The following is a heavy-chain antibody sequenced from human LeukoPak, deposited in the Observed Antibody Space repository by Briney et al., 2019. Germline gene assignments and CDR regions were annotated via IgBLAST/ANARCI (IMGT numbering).Heavy chain of an antibody. V-gene: IGHV3-23*01. Sequence: GGSLRLSCAASGFTFSSYAMSWVRQAPGKGLEWVSAISGSGGSTYYADSVKGRLTISRDNSKNTLYLQMNSLRAEDTAVYYCASYDFWSGYEDYWGQGTLVTVSS. CDR3: ASYDFWSGYEDY. D-gene: IGHD3-3*01. CDR1: GFTFSSYA. J-gene: IGHJ4*02. CDR2: ISGSGGST.